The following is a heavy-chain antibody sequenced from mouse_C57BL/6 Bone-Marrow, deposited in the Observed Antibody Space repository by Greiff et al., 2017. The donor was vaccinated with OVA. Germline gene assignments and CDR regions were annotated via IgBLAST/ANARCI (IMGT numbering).Heavy chain of an antibody. Sequence: EVNVVESGGGLVKPGGSLKLSCAASGFTFSSYAMSWVRQTPEKRLEWVATISDGGSYTYYPDNVKGRFTISRDNAKNNLYLQMSHLKSEDTAMYYCARDEETGTHYYAMDYWGQGTSVTVSS. CDR1: GFTFSSYA. D-gene: IGHD4-1*01. J-gene: IGHJ4*01. CDR3: ARDEETGTHYYAMDY. CDR2: ISDGGSYT. V-gene: IGHV5-4*01.